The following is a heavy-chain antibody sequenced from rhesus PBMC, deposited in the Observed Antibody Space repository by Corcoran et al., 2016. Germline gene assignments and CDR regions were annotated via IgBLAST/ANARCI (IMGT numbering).Heavy chain of an antibody. J-gene: IGHJ5-1*01. CDR2: IYGSGWST. D-gene: IGHD3-28*01. Sequence: QVQLQESGPGLVKPSETLPLTCAVSGASISSNYWSWIRQAPGKGLEWIGRIYGSGWSTAYTPSLKSRVTFSIDTSKDQFSLKLNSVTAADTAVYYCAKEPPFHESGVWGAGVLVTVSS. CDR1: GASISSNY. V-gene: IGHV4S2*01. CDR3: AKEPPFHESGV.